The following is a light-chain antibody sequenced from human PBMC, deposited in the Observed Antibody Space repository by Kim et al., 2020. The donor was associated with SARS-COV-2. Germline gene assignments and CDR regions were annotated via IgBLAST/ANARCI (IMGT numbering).Light chain of an antibody. J-gene: IGLJ3*02. CDR1: NIGNKC. V-gene: IGLV3-21*01. CDR3: QVWDSSSDHSV. CDR2: HDN. Sequence: SYELTQPPSVSVAPGQTASITCGGNNIGNKCVHWYQQKPGQSPVLVIYHDNNRPSGIPERFSGSNSGNTATLTISRAQARDEADYYCQVWDSSSDHSVFG.